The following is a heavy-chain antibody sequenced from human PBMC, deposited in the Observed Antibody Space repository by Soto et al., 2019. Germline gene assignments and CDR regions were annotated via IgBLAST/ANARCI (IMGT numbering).Heavy chain of an antibody. V-gene: IGHV4-59*01. Sequence: WTWIRQPPGKGLEWIGYIYDSGSASYNPSLKSRVTISVDTSKNEFALKLRSVTAADTAVYYCARRGNTALAYYFYGMDVWGQGTTVTVSS. D-gene: IGHD5-18*01. CDR2: IYDSGSA. CDR3: ARRGNTALAYYFYGMDV. J-gene: IGHJ6*02.